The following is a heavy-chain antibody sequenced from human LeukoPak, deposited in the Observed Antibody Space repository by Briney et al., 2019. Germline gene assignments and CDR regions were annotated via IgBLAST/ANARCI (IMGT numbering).Heavy chain of an antibody. D-gene: IGHD1-26*01. V-gene: IGHV4-4*07. CDR1: AGSISSYW. CDR3: ASDRPDSGSYYGY. CDR2: IYASGST. J-gene: IGHJ4*02. Sequence: KASETLSLTCTVSAGSISSYWWSWIRQPAGKGLEWIGRIYASGSTNYNPSLKSRITMSVDTSKKQFSLKLSSVTAADTAVYYCASDRPDSGSYYGYWGQGTLVTVSS.